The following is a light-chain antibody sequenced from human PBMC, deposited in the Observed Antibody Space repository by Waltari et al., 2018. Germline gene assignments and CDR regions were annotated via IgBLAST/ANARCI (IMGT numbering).Light chain of an antibody. CDR3: SSYTSGSTVI. J-gene: IGLJ2*01. Sequence: QSALTQPASVSGSPGQSIATSCTATSSAVGGYNFVSWYQQYPGRAPKLMISDVSKRPSGVSNRFSGSKSGNTASLTISGLQAADEADYYCSSYTSGSTVIFGGGTKLTVL. CDR2: DVS. CDR1: SSAVGGYNF. V-gene: IGLV2-14*03.